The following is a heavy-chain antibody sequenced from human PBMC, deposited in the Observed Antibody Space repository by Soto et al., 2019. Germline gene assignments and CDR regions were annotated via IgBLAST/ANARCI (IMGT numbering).Heavy chain of an antibody. CDR3: AKVGYDYGELDHQPFDY. J-gene: IGHJ4*02. D-gene: IGHD4-17*01. CDR1: GFTFSSYG. CDR2: ISYDGSNK. V-gene: IGHV3-30*18. Sequence: QVQLVESGGGVVQPGRSLRLSCAASGFTFSSYGMHWVRQAPGKGLEWVAVISYDGSNKYYADSVKGRFTISRDNSKHTLYLQMNSLRAEDTAVYYCAKVGYDYGELDHQPFDYWGQGTLVTVSS.